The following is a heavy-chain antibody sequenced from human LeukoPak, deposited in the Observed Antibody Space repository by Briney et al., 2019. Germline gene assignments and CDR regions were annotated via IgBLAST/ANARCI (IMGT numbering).Heavy chain of an antibody. CDR2: IYSGGNT. D-gene: IGHD6-19*01. Sequence: GGSLILSCAASGFTVSXXXXXXVRQAPGKGLEXVSVIYSGGNTYYADPVRGRFTISRHNSKNTLFLQMNSLRPEDTAVYFCARDRDNGWHTFDNWGQGTQVTVSS. CDR3: ARDRDNGWHTFDN. V-gene: IGHV3-53*04. CDR1: GFTVSXXX. J-gene: IGHJ4*02.